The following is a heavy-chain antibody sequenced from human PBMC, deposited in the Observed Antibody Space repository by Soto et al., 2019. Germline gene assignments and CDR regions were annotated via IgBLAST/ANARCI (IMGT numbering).Heavy chain of an antibody. CDR3: ATGRGGYATTY. D-gene: IGHD5-12*01. J-gene: IGHJ4*02. V-gene: IGHV4-59*02. CDR2: MYYGGNT. CDR1: GASVTTSY. Sequence: QVQLEESGPGLVKPSETLSLACSVSGASVTTSYWNWIRQPPGKTLEWIGHMYYGGNTDYNPSLKGRVSFSVDTSKNPFSLNLTSLTAADTAVYYCATGRGGYATTYWGQGILVVVSS.